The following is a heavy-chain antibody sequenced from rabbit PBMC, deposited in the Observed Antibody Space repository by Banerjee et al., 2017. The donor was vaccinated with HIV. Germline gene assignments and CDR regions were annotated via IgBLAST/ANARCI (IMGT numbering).Heavy chain of an antibody. CDR3: ARDLAGVTGWNFGL. Sequence: QEQLEESGGGLVKPEGSLTLTCKASGFSFSNKYVMCWVRQAPGKGLEWIACINTSSGSTVYATWAKGRFTISKTSSTTVTLQMTSLTAADTATYLCARDLAGVTGWNFGLWGQGTLVTVS. J-gene: IGHJ3*01. V-gene: IGHV1S45*01. CDR1: GFSFSNKYV. CDR2: INTSSGST. D-gene: IGHD4-1*01.